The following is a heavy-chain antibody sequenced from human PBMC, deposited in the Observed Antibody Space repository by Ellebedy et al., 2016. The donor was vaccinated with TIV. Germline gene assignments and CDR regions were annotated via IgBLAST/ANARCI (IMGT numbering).Heavy chain of an antibody. V-gene: IGHV3-7*03. Sequence: PGGSLRLSCAASGFNLGTYWMSWIRQAPGKGLEWIANIKQDGSERNYADSVRGRFAVSRDNARNSMYLQMGRLRIEETALYYCVRDYDNWGQGTLVTVSS. J-gene: IGHJ4*02. CDR1: GFNLGTYW. CDR3: VRDYDN. CDR2: IKQDGSER.